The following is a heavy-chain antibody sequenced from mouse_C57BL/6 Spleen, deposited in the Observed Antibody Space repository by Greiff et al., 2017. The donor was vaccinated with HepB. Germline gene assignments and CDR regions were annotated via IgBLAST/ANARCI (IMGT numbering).Heavy chain of an antibody. Sequence: EVQLVESGGGLVQPGGSLSLSCAASGFTFTDYYMSWVRQPPGKALEWLGFIRNKANGYTTEYSASVKGRFTISRDNSQSILYLQMNALRAEDSATYYCARSSLTGWYFDVWGTGTTVTVSS. CDR3: ARSSLTGWYFDV. CDR1: GFTFTDYY. CDR2: IRNKANGYTT. J-gene: IGHJ1*03. D-gene: IGHD4-1*01. V-gene: IGHV7-3*01.